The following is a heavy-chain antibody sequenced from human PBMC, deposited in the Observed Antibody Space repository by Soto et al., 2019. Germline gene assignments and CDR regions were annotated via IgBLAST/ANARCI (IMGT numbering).Heavy chain of an antibody. CDR3: ARVSRYGDPLDY. V-gene: IGHV4-31*03. D-gene: IGHD4-17*01. Sequence: SETLSLTCTASGGSISSGGYYWSWIRQHPGKGLEWIGYIYYSGSTYYNPSLKSRVTISVDTSKNQFSLKLSSVTAADTAVYYCARVSRYGDPLDYWGQGTLVTVSS. CDR2: IYYSGST. J-gene: IGHJ4*02. CDR1: GGSISSGGYY.